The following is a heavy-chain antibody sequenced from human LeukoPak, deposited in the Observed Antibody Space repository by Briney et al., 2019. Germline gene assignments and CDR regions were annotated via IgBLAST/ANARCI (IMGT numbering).Heavy chain of an antibody. Sequence: SETLSPTCAVSGYSISSGYYWGWIRQPPGKGLEWIGSIYHSGSTYYNPSLKSRVTISVDTSKNQFSLKLSSVTAADTAVYYCARAAVYSSPFDYWGPGTLVTVSS. CDR1: GYSISSGYY. CDR3: ARAAVYSSPFDY. D-gene: IGHD6-19*01. J-gene: IGHJ4*02. V-gene: IGHV4-38-2*01. CDR2: IYHSGST.